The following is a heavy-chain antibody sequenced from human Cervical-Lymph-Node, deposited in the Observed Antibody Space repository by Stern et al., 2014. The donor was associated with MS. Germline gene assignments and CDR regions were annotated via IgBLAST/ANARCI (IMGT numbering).Heavy chain of an antibody. D-gene: IGHD3-3*01. J-gene: IGHJ5*02. CDR3: ARQGTFDFCHA. CDR1: GGSVSSHLYY. V-gene: IGHV4-39*01. Sequence: QVQLQESGPGLVTPSETLSLTCTVSGGSVSSHLYYWAWIRQPPGKNLEWIGSIYYTGRTYYNPSLKSRLTISVDPSKNQFSLKLTSVTAADTAIYYCARQGTFDFCHAWGQGTLVTVSS. CDR2: IYYTGRT.